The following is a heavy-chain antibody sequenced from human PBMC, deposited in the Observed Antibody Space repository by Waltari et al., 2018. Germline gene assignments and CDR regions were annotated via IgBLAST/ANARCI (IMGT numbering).Heavy chain of an antibody. V-gene: IGHV4-34*01. D-gene: IGHD5-12*01. Sequence: QVQLQLWGAGLLKPSETLSLTCAVHGGSFSGYYWSWVRQPPGKGLEWIGEINDSGSTNYNPSLKSRVTISVDTSRNHFSLRLSSVTAADTAVYYCARSRGLLRFGGYLDQWGQGTLVTVSS. CDR1: GGSFSGYY. CDR2: INDSGST. J-gene: IGHJ4*02. CDR3: ARSRGLLRFGGYLDQ.